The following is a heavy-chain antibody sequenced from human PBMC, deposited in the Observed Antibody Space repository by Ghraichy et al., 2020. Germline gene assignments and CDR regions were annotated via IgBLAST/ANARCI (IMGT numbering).Heavy chain of an antibody. CDR2: IIPIFGTA. CDR1: GGTFSSYA. V-gene: IGHV1-69*06. CDR3: ARVFWHGPLWIQLPGQKPLYYYYGMDV. J-gene: IGHJ6*02. D-gene: IGHD5-18*01. Sequence: SVKVSCKASGGTFSSYAISWVRQAPGQGLEWMGGIIPIFGTANYAQKFQGRVTITADKSTSTAYMELSSLRSEDTAVYYCARVFWHGPLWIQLPGQKPLYYYYGMDVWGQGTTVTVSS.